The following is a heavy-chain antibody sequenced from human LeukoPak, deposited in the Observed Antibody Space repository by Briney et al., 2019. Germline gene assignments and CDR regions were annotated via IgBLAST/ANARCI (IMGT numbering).Heavy chain of an antibody. Sequence: RASVKVSCKVSGYTLTELSMHWVRQAPGKGLEWMGGFDPEDGETIYAPKFQGSVTMTEDTSTDTAYMELSSLRSEGTAVYYCATVPPGYPPGYDYWGQGTLVTVSS. V-gene: IGHV1-24*01. D-gene: IGHD2-2*01. CDR1: GYTLTELS. CDR3: ATVPPGYPPGYDY. J-gene: IGHJ4*02. CDR2: FDPEDGET.